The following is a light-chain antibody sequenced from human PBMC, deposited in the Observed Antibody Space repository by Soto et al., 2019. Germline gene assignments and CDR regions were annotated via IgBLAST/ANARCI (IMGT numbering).Light chain of an antibody. Sequence: EIVLTQSPGTLSLSPGERATLSCRTSQSVSRNYFAWYQQKPGQAPRLLIYRASSRAPGIPDRFSGSGSGTDFTVSIARLEPEDFAVYDCQQYGSYPTWTFGQGTKVDIK. CDR3: QQYGSYPTWT. CDR2: RAS. V-gene: IGKV3-20*01. J-gene: IGKJ1*01. CDR1: QSVSRNY.